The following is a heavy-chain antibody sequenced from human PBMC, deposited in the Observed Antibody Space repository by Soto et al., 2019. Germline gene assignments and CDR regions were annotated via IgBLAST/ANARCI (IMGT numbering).Heavy chain of an antibody. V-gene: IGHV3-48*01. D-gene: IGHD3-10*01. CDR3: ARDHGWAFDI. J-gene: IGHJ3*02. CDR1: GFTFSSYS. CDR2: ISGDGGGM. Sequence: GGSLRLSCVASGFTFSSYSMNWVRQAPGKGLEWISYISGDGGGMYYADSVRGRFTISRDNAKNSLYLEMNSLRVDDTAVYYCARDHGWAFDIWGQGTMVTVSS.